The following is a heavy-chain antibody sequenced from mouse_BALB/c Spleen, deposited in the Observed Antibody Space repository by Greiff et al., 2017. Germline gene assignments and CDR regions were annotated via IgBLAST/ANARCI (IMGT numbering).Heavy chain of an antibody. J-gene: IGHJ2*01. D-gene: IGHD4-1*01. CDR1: GFAFSSYD. CDR3: ARHTGTGYFDY. V-gene: IGHV5-12-1*01. Sequence: EVQLVESGGGLVKPGGSLKLSCAASGFAFSSYDMSWVRQTPEKRLEWVAYISSGGGSTYYPDTVKGRFTISRDNAKNTLYLQMSSLKSEDTAMYYCARHTGTGYFDYWGQGTTLTVSS. CDR2: ISSGGGST.